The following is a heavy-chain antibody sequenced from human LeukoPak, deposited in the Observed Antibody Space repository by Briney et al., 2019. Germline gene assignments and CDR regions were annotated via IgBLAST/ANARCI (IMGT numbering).Heavy chain of an antibody. J-gene: IGHJ5*02. V-gene: IGHV4-59*01. Sequence: SSETLSLTCIVSGDSISGSYWSWIRQPPGKGLEWIGNIYHSGSTNYNPSLKSRVTIAVDTSKNQFSLNLSSVTAADTAVYYCARGHYDILTGYPNWFDPWGQGILVTVSS. D-gene: IGHD3-9*01. CDR3: ARGHYDILTGYPNWFDP. CDR1: GDSISGSY. CDR2: IYHSGST.